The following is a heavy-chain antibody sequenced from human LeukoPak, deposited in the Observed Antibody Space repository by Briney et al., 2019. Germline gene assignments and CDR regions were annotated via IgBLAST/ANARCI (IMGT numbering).Heavy chain of an antibody. CDR2: IRNKANSYTT. J-gene: IGHJ1*01. D-gene: IGHD3-16*01. CDR3: DGDHLPRDVD. V-gene: IGHV3-72*01. Sequence: GGALRLSCAASGFTFSDHYMDCVRQAPGKGLEWVGRIRNKANSYTTEYAASVKGRFTISRDDPRSSLYLQMNSLNTERTAVYYCDGDHLPRDVDWGQRTLLSASS. CDR1: GFTFSDHY.